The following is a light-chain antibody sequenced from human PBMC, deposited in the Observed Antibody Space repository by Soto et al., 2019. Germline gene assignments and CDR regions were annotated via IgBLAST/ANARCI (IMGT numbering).Light chain of an antibody. V-gene: IGKV3-20*01. J-gene: IGKJ1*01. Sequence: TQSPSTLSVSPGERATLSCRASQSVSSSYLAWYQQKPGQAPRLLIYGASSRATGIPDRFSGSGSGTDFTLTISRLEPEDFAVYYCQQYGSSRTFGQGTKVDI. CDR2: GAS. CDR1: QSVSSSY. CDR3: QQYGSSRT.